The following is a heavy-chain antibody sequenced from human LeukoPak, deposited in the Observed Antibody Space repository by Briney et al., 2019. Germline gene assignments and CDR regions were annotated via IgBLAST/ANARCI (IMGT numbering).Heavy chain of an antibody. CDR1: AFTFSTYT. CDR3: AREYRGYFDY. Sequence: GGSLRPSCAASAFTFSTYTMHWVRQAPGKGLEWVAVISYDGSDKYYADSVKGRFTISRDNSKNTLYLQMNSLRPEDTAVYYCAREYRGYFDYWGQGTLVTVSS. V-gene: IGHV3-30*04. J-gene: IGHJ4*02. CDR2: ISYDGSDK. D-gene: IGHD1-26*01.